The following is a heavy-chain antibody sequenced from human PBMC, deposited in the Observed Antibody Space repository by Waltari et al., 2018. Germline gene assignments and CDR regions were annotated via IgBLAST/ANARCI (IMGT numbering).Heavy chain of an antibody. D-gene: IGHD3-16*01. CDR2: IYYSGST. V-gene: IGHV4-39*07. J-gene: IGHJ5*02. CDR3: ARLYEVGPFDP. Sequence: QLQLQESGPGLVKPSETLSLTCTVSGGSISSSSYYWGWIRQPPGKGLEWIGSIYYSGSTYYNPSLKSRVTISVDTSKNQFSLKLSSVTAADTAVYYCARLYEVGPFDPWGQGTLVTVSS. CDR1: GGSISSSSYY.